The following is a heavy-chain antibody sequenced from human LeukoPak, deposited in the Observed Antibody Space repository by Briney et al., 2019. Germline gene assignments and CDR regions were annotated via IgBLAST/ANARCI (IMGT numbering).Heavy chain of an antibody. CDR3: ARDREWGPEDYYDG. Sequence: GASVKVSCKASGYTFTIYYIHWGRQAPGQGLEWMGIINPGCGRKCYAQKFQGRVTLIRDTSTSTVYMELSSMGSEDTAVYYCARDREWGPEDYYDGWGQGTLVTDSS. CDR1: GYTFTIYY. D-gene: IGHD3-22*01. J-gene: IGHJ4*02. V-gene: IGHV1-46*01. CDR2: INPGCGRK.